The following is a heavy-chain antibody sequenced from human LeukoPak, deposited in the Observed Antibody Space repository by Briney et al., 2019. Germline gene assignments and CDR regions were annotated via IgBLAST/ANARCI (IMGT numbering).Heavy chain of an antibody. CDR2: ISSSSSTI. V-gene: IGHV3-48*02. CDR3: ARDGTLLDYDFWSGYRADNWFDP. CDR1: GFIVSSCY. D-gene: IGHD3-3*01. J-gene: IGHJ5*02. Sequence: GGSLRLSCAASGFIVSSCYMYWVRQAPGKGLEWVSYISSSSSTIYYADSVKGRFTISRDNAKNSLYLQMNSLRDEDTAVYYCARDGTLLDYDFWSGYRADNWFDPWGQGTLVTVSS.